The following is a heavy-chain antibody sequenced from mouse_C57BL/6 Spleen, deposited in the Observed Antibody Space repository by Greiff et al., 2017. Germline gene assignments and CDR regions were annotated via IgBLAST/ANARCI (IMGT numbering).Heavy chain of an antibody. J-gene: IGHJ3*01. Sequence: QVQLQQPGAELVKPGASVKVSCKASGYTFTSYWMHWVKQRPGQGLEWIGRIHPSDSDTNYNQKFKGKATLTVDKSSSTAYTQLSSLTSEYSAVYYCAIWDSNSVPFAYWGQGTLVTVSA. CDR1: GYTFTSYW. D-gene: IGHD2-5*01. CDR2: IHPSDSDT. CDR3: AIWDSNSVPFAY. V-gene: IGHV1-74*01.